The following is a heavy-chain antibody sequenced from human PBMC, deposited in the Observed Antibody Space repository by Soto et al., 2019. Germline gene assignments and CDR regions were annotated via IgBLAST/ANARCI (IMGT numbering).Heavy chain of an antibody. CDR2: INPADSDT. D-gene: IGHD3-16*01. V-gene: IGHV5-51*01. CDR3: VRRDSVACYAH. Sequence: PGESLKISCQGSGYSFTNYWIAWVRQMPGKGLEWMGIINPADSDTRYSPSFQGQVTVSVDKSISTAYLQRGSLKASDTAMYYCVRRDSVACYAHWGQGTPVTVSS. CDR1: GYSFTNYW. J-gene: IGHJ4*02.